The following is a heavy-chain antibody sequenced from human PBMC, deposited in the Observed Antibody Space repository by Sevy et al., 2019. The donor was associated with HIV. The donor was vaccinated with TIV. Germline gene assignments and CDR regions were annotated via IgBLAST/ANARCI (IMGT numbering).Heavy chain of an antibody. CDR1: GYTFTNYG. Sequence: ASVKVSCKASGYTFTNYGISWVRQAPGQGLEWMGWISSYNGNTHFSQKLQGRVTMTTDTSTSTAYMELRSLRSDDTAAYYCAREGSDFWSGHYSGGAGYNWFDPWGQGTLVTVSS. CDR3: AREGSDFWSGHYSGGAGYNWFDP. J-gene: IGHJ5*02. D-gene: IGHD3-3*01. CDR2: ISSYNGNT. V-gene: IGHV1-18*01.